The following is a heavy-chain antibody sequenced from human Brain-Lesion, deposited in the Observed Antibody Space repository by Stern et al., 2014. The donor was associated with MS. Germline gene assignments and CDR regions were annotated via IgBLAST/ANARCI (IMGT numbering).Heavy chain of an antibody. CDR1: GGSVGSGSYD. D-gene: IGHD5-18*01. Sequence: QLQLQESGPGLVKPSQTLSLTCTVSGGSVGSGSYDWSWIRQPAGKGLEWIGRIYTTGSTYYNPSLKSRVSISIDPPKTQFSLNLPSVTAADTAVYYCARDKEDTNMAFRYFDNWGQGTLVTV. J-gene: IGHJ4*02. V-gene: IGHV4-61*02. CDR2: IYTTGST. CDR3: ARDKEDTNMAFRYFDN.